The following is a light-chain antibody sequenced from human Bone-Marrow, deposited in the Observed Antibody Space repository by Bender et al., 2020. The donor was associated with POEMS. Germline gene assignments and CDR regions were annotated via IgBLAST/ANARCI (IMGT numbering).Light chain of an antibody. CDR1: SSDVGSYNL. Sequence: QSALTQPASVSGSPGQSITISCTGTSSDVGSYNLVSWYQQHPGKAPKLMIYEVNKRPSGVPDRFSGSKSGNTASLTVSGLQAEDEGEYYCSSYAGNNNLMFGGGTKLTVL. CDR2: EVN. J-gene: IGLJ3*02. V-gene: IGLV2-8*01. CDR3: SSYAGNNNLM.